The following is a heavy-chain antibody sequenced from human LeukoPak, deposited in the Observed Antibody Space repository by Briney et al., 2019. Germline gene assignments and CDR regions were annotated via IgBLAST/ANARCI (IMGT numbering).Heavy chain of an antibody. D-gene: IGHD2-8*01. Sequence: SETLSLTCTVYGDPITSNSYYWAWVRQPPGKGLEWIGSLDHSGSTYHNPSLKSRVTMSINTSKNQMSLNLNFVTATDTAVYYCARHPHYFDTNGNVQLDDFDYWGQGTLVTVSS. CDR2: LDHSGST. CDR3: ARHPHYFDTNGNVQLDDFDY. J-gene: IGHJ4*02. CDR1: GDPITSNSYY. V-gene: IGHV4-39*01.